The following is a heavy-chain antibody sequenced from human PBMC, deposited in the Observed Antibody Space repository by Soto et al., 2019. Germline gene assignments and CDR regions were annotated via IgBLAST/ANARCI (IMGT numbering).Heavy chain of an antibody. Sequence: QITLKESGPTLVKPTQTLTLTCTFSGLSLSTSGEAVGWIRQPPGKALEWLALIYWDDDKRYNPTLKTRLTITQDTSHNQVVLTLTNMDPVATATYYCAHYVSTSPAGWFDPWGQGILVTVSS. V-gene: IGHV2-5*02. CDR2: IYWDDDK. CDR1: GLSLSTSGEA. D-gene: IGHD3-10*02. CDR3: AHYVSTSPAGWFDP. J-gene: IGHJ5*02.